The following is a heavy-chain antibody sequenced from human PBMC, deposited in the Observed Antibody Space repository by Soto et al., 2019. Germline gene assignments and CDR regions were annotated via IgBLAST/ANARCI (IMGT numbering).Heavy chain of an antibody. D-gene: IGHD6-6*01. J-gene: IGHJ4*02. V-gene: IGHV3-23*01. CDR1: GCSISNNNYY. CDR3: ANDLIRAARPLFSY. Sequence: PSETLSLTCTVSGCSISNNNYYWCWILQPPGKGLEWVSAISGSGGSTYYADSVKGRFTISRDNSKNTLYLQMNSLRAEDTAVYYCANDLIRAARPLFSYCGQGTLVTVSS. CDR2: ISGSGGST.